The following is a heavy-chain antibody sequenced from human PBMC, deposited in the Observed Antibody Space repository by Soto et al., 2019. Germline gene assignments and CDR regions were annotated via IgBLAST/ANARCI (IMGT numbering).Heavy chain of an antibody. V-gene: IGHV4-59*01. CDR2: IYYSGST. CDR1: GGCISSDY. CDR3: ARTYGRNFDY. J-gene: IGHJ4*02. Sequence: QVQLQASGPGLVKPSETLSLTCTVSGGCISSDYWSWIRQPPGKGLEWIGYIYYSGSTNYNPSLKSRVTISVDTSKNQFSLKLSSVTAADTALYYCARTYGRNFDYWGQGTLVTVSS. D-gene: IGHD3-10*01.